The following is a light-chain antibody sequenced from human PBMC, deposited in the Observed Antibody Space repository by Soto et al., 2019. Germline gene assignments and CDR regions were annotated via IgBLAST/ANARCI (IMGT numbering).Light chain of an antibody. CDR1: QSISSY. J-gene: IGKJ1*01. Sequence: DIQMTQSPSSLSESVGDRVTITCGASQSISSYLNWYQQKPGKAPKLLIYAASSLQSGVPSRFSGSGSGTDFTLTISSLQTEDFATYECQQRYSTTPGFGQGTKVDIK. CDR2: AAS. V-gene: IGKV1-39*01. CDR3: QQRYSTTPG.